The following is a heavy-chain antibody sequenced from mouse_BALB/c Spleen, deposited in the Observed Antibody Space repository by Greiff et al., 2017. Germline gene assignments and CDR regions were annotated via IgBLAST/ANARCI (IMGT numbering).Heavy chain of an antibody. D-gene: IGHD1-3*01. V-gene: IGHV7-3*02. J-gene: IGHJ4*01. CDR3: ASQLAMDY. Sequence: EVKLMESGGGLVQPGGSLRLSCATSGFTFTDYYMSWVRQPPGKALEWLGFIRNKAHGYTTEYSASVKGRFTISRDNSQSILYLQMNTLRAEDSATYYCASQLAMDYGGQGTSVTVSS. CDR1: GFTFTDYY. CDR2: IRNKAHGYTT.